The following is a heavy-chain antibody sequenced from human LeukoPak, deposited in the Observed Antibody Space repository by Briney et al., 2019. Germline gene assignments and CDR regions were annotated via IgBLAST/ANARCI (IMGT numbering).Heavy chain of an antibody. V-gene: IGHV1-69*01. J-gene: IGHJ4*02. CDR2: IIPIFGAA. D-gene: IGHD5-18*01. CDR3: ARDPNTAMVNGGDY. CDR1: GGTFSSYA. Sequence: SVKVSCKASGGTFSSYAISWVRQAPGQGLEWMGGIIPIFGAANYAQKFQGRVTITADESTSTAYMELSSLRSEATAVYYCARDPNTAMVNGGDYWGQGTLVTVSS.